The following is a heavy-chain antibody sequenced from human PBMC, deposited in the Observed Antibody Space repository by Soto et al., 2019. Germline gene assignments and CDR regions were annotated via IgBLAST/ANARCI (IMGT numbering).Heavy chain of an antibody. J-gene: IGHJ4*02. CDR3: ARQDSSGWYVMTSTSYYFDY. V-gene: IGHV3-7*01. Sequence: GGSLRLSCAASGFTFSSYWMSWVRQAPGKGLEWVANIKQDGSEKYYVDSVKGRFTISRDNAKNSLYLQMNSLRAEDTAVYYCARQDSSGWYVMTSTSYYFDYWGQGTLVTVSS. D-gene: IGHD6-19*01. CDR2: IKQDGSEK. CDR1: GFTFSSYW.